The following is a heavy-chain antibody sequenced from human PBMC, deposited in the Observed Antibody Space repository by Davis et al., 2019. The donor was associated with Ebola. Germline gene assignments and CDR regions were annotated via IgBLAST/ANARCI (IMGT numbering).Heavy chain of an antibody. D-gene: IGHD3-22*01. Sequence: AASVKVSCKTFGYTFTSYFIHWVRRAPGQGLEWMGIINPNGGTTDSAQKFQGRVTMTTDTSTSTAYMELTSLRSDDTAVYYCARMRNYYETNGFNWYFDLWGRGTLVTVSS. CDR1: GYTFTSYF. V-gene: IGHV1-46*01. J-gene: IGHJ2*01. CDR2: INPNGGTT. CDR3: ARMRNYYETNGFNWYFDL.